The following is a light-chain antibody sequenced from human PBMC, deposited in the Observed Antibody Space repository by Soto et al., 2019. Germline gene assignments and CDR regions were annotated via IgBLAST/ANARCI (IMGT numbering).Light chain of an antibody. CDR1: SSDVGGYDS. CDR3: SSYTSSYTLV. Sequence: QAASVSGSPGQSITISCSGTSSDVGGYDSVSWYQQHPGKAPKVMIYEVSNRPSGVSNRFSGSKYGNTASLTISGLQAEDEADYYCSSYTSSYTLVFGAGTKVTVL. J-gene: IGLJ1*01. CDR2: EVS. V-gene: IGLV2-14*01.